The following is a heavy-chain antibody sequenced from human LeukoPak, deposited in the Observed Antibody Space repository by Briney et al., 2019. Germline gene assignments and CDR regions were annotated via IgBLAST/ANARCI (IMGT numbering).Heavy chain of an antibody. Sequence: GGSLRLSCAASGFTFSSYAMHWVRQAPGKGLEWVAVISYDGSNKYYADSVKGRFTISRDNSKNTLYLQMNSLRAEDTAVYYCARETPYGDYGGDYGMDVWGQGTTVTVSS. V-gene: IGHV3-30-3*01. CDR2: ISYDGSNK. J-gene: IGHJ6*02. CDR1: GFTFSSYA. D-gene: IGHD4-17*01. CDR3: ARETPYGDYGGDYGMDV.